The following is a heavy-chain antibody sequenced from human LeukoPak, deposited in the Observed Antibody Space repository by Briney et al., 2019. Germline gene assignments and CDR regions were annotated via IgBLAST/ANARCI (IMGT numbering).Heavy chain of an antibody. CDR2: IWYXXXXK. D-gene: IGHD2-21*02. J-gene: IGHJ3*02. CDR1: GXXFXXXG. V-gene: IGHV3-33*01. CDR3: ARIYCGGDCLDAAPLSDAFDI. Sequence: GGSLRLSCAASGXXFXXXGXXWXXXAXGXXLXXVXXIWYXXXXKYYGDSVKGRFTTSRDNSKNTLYLLVNSLRAEDTAVYYCARIYCGGDCLDAAPLSDAFDIWGQGTMVTVSS.